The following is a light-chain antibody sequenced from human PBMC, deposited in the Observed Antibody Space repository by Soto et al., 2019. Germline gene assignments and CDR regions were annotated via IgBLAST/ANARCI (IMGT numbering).Light chain of an antibody. CDR3: TSYAGSNNLV. V-gene: IGLV2-8*01. CDR2: DVT. J-gene: IGLJ2*01. CDR1: SNDVGGYNY. Sequence: QSALTQPPSASGSPGQSVTISCTGTSNDVGGYNYVSWYQQHPGKAPKLIIYDVTKRPSGVPDRFSGSKSGNTASLTVAGLQTYDEADYFCTSYAGSNNLVFGTGTQLTVL.